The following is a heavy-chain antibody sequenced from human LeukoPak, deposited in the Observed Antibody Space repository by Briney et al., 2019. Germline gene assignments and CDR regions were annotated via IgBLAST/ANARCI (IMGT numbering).Heavy chain of an antibody. CDR3: AKDRNQLLFGPYYGMDV. CDR2: ISGSGGST. V-gene: IGHV3-23*01. Sequence: GGSLRLSCAASGFTFSSYAMSWVRQAPGKGLEWVSAISGSGGSTYYADSVKGRFTISRDNSKNTLYLQMNSLRAEDTAVYYCAKDRNQLLFGPYYGMDVWGQGTTVTVSS. CDR1: GFTFSSYA. J-gene: IGHJ6*02. D-gene: IGHD2-2*01.